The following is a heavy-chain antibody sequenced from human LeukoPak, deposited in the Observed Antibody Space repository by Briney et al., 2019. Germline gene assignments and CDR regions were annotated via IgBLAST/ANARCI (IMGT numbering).Heavy chain of an antibody. Sequence: GGSLRLSCAASGFTSSNYWMHWVRQAPGKGLVQVSRINSDGRSIIYADSVKGRFTISRDNAKNTLYLQMNSLRVEDTAVYYCTRGGSPPEALGDALDIWGQGTMVTVSS. CDR3: TRGGSPPEALGDALDI. V-gene: IGHV3-74*01. CDR1: GFTSSNYW. D-gene: IGHD1-26*01. CDR2: INSDGRSI. J-gene: IGHJ3*02.